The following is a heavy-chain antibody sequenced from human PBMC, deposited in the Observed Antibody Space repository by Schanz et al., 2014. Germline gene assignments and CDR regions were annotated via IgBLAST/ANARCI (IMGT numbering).Heavy chain of an antibody. CDR1: GFTFSSYA. J-gene: IGHJ3*02. D-gene: IGHD1-26*01. Sequence: DVQLLESGGGLVQPGGSLRLSCAASGFTFSSYAMSLVRQAPGKGLEWVSAITDSGGSTYYADSVKGRFTISRDNSKNTLYLQMNSLRAEDSAVYYCAKVGPYSGSLGAFDIWGQGTMVTVSS. V-gene: IGHV3-23*01. CDR2: ITDSGGST. CDR3: AKVGPYSGSLGAFDI.